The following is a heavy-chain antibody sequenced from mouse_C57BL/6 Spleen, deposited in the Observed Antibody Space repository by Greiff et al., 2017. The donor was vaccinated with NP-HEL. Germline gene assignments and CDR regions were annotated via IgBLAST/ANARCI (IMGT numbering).Heavy chain of an antibody. D-gene: IGHD1-1*01. CDR1: GYTFTSYW. Sequence: QVQLQQSGAELAKPGASVKLSCKASGYTFTSYWMHWVKQRPGQGLEWIGYINPSSGYTKYNQKFKDKATLTADKSSSTAYMQLSSLTYEDSAVYYCARYPSAYYYGSSNYFDDWGQGTTLTVAS. CDR3: ARYPSAYYYGSSNYFDD. V-gene: IGHV1-7*01. CDR2: INPSSGYT. J-gene: IGHJ2*01.